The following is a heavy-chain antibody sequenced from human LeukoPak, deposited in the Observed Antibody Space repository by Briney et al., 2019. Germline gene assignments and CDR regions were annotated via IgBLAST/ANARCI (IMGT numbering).Heavy chain of an antibody. CDR2: INHSGST. D-gene: IGHD1-7*01. J-gene: IGHJ4*02. CDR1: GYYISSGYY. Sequence: SETLSLTCAVSGYYISSGYYWGWIRQPPGKGLEWIGEINHSGSTNYNPSLKSRVTISVDTSKSQFSLKLSSVTAADTAVYYCARANWNYDYWGQGTLVTVSS. V-gene: IGHV4-38-2*01. CDR3: ARANWNYDY.